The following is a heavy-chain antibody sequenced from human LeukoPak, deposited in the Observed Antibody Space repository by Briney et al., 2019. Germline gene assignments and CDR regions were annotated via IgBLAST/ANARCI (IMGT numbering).Heavy chain of an antibody. J-gene: IGHJ4*02. CDR2: ISYDGSNK. Sequence: PGGSLRLSCAASGFTFSSYAMHWVRQAPGKGLEWVAVISYDGSNKYYADSVKGRFTISRDNSKNTLYLQMNSLRAEDTAVYYCAKALRGYYDSSGYFGYWGREPWSPSPQ. D-gene: IGHD3-22*01. CDR3: AKALRGYYDSSGYFGY. V-gene: IGHV3-30-3*01. CDR1: GFTFSSYA.